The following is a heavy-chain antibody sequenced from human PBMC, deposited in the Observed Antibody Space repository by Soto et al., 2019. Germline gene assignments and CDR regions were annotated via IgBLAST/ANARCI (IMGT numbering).Heavy chain of an antibody. CDR3: PRIGWLRSWEWCDP. D-gene: IGHD5-12*01. CDR1: GFTFSSYW. J-gene: IGHJ5*02. V-gene: IGHV3-74*01. CDR2: INSDGSST. Sequence: EVQLVESGGGLVQPGGSLRLSCAASGFTFSSYWMHWVRQAPGKGLVWVPRINSDGSSTSYADSVKGRFTISRDNAKNTLYLQRNSLRDEDTAVYYCPRIGWLRSWEWCDPWGQGTLVTVAS.